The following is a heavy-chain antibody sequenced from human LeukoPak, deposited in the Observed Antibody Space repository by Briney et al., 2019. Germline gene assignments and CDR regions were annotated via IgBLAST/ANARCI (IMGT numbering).Heavy chain of an antibody. J-gene: IGHJ4*02. D-gene: IGHD3-9*01. V-gene: IGHV4-31*03. CDR2: IYYSGNT. CDR3: ARDTPWGYFD. CDR1: GGSIRSGGYY. Sequence: PSQTLSLTCTVSGGSIRSGGYYWSWIRQHPGKGLEWIGYIYYSGNTYYNPSLKSRVTISVDTSKNQFSLKLSSVTAADTAVYHCARDTPWGYFDWGQGTLVTVSS.